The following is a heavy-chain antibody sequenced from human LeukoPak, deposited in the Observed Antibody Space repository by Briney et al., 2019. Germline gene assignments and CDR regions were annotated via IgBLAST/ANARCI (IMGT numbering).Heavy chain of an antibody. D-gene: IGHD5-12*01. CDR1: GFTFSSYT. V-gene: IGHV3-21*06. Sequence: GGSLRLSCAAFGFTFSSYTMNWVRQAPGKGLEWVSSISSSGSYIYYADSLKGRFTISRDNAKNPLYLQMNSLRAEDTAVYYCARPGYSGYIIGYYFDYWGQGTLVTVSS. CDR2: ISSSGSYI. CDR3: ARPGYSGYIIGYYFDY. J-gene: IGHJ4*02.